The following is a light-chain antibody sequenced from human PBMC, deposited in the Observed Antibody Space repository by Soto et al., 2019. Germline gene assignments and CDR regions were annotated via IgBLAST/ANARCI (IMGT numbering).Light chain of an antibody. V-gene: IGKV1-5*03. CDR3: QQYNTLPPYT. Sequence: DIQMTQSPSTLSASVGDRVTITCRASQNVNTWLAWYQQKPGKAPKVLIYKASSLQSGAPSRFSGSGSGTEFTLTICSLQPDDFATYYCQQYNTLPPYTFGQGTKVEIK. CDR2: KAS. J-gene: IGKJ2*01. CDR1: QNVNTW.